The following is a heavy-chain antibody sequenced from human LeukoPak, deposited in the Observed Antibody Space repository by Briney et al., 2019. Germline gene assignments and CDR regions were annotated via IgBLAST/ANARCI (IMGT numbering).Heavy chain of an antibody. J-gene: IGHJ5*02. D-gene: IGHD5-24*01. CDR1: GYTLTELS. V-gene: IGHV1-24*01. Sequence: GASVKVSCNVSGYTLTELSMHWVRQAPGKGLEWMGGFDPEDGETIYAQKFQGRVTMTEDTSTDTAYMELSSLRSEDTAVYYCATAESEMATIGTWGQGTLVTVSS. CDR2: FDPEDGET. CDR3: ATAESEMATIGT.